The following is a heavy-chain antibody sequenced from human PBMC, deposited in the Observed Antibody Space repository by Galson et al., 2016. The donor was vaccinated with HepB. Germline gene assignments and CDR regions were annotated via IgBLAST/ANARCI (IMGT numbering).Heavy chain of an antibody. J-gene: IGHJ4*02. V-gene: IGHV3-48*03. CDR1: GFIFSNYN. CDR3: ARDMVHGLGVYDY. CDR2: VSPNGNTK. Sequence: LRLSCAASGFIFSNYNMNWVRQAPGKGMEWVSYVSPNGNTKYYADSVEGRFSISKDNAKNSLSLQMNSLGAEDTAVYYCARDMVHGLGVYDYWGQGTLVTVSS. D-gene: IGHD3/OR15-3a*01.